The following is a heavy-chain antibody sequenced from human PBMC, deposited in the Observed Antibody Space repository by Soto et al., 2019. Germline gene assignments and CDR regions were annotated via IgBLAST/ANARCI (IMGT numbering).Heavy chain of an antibody. Sequence: EVQLVESGGGLIQPGGSLRLSCAASGFTVSSKYMTWVRQAPGKGLEWVSVIYGGGTTYYADSVKGRFTISRDHSKNTLYLHMNSLRADDPAVYYCVQTTGWPGFHFWGQGTLVTVSS. CDR2: IYGGGTT. J-gene: IGHJ4*02. CDR3: VQTTGWPGFHF. D-gene: IGHD6-19*01. V-gene: IGHV3-53*01. CDR1: GFTVSSKY.